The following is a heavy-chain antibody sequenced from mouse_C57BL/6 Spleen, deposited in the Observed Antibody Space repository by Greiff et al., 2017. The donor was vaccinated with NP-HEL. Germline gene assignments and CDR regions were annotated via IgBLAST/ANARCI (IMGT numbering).Heavy chain of an antibody. CDR3: TRDYGNYGYFDV. D-gene: IGHD2-1*01. CDR2: ISSGGDYI. Sequence: EVKLVESGEGLVKPGGSLKLSCAASGFTFSSYAMSWVRQTPEKRLEWVAYISSGGDYIYYADTVKGRFTISRDNARNTLYLQMSSLKSEDTAMYYCTRDYGNYGYFDVGGTGTTVTVSS. V-gene: IGHV5-9-1*02. CDR1: GFTFSSYA. J-gene: IGHJ1*03.